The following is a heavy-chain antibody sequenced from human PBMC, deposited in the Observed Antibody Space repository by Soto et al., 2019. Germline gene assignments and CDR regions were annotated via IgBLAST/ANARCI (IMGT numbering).Heavy chain of an antibody. CDR3: ARDRVQLWPSEYYFDY. V-gene: IGHV3-33*01. CDR1: GFTLSSYG. CDR2: IWYDGSNK. Sequence: GGSLRLSCAASGFTLSSYGMHWVRQAPGKGLEWVAVIWYDGSNKYYADSVKGRFTISRDNSKNTLYLQMNSLRAEDAAVYYCARDRVQLWPSEYYFDYWGQGTLVTVSS. J-gene: IGHJ4*02. D-gene: IGHD5-18*01.